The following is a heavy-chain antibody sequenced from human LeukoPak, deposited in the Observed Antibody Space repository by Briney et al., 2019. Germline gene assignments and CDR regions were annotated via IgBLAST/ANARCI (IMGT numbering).Heavy chain of an antibody. D-gene: IGHD2-2*01. CDR3: ARSLPYCSSPSCYSYGMDV. V-gene: IGHV4-61*02. CDR2: VHTGGSA. J-gene: IGHJ6*02. Sequence: SETLSLTCTVSAGSISSGAYYWSWIRQPAGKGLEWIGRVHTGGSANYSPSLWSRVTIALDTSQNQFSLRLTSVTAADTAIYYCARSLPYCSSPSCYSYGMDVWGQGTTVTVSS. CDR1: AGSISSGAYY.